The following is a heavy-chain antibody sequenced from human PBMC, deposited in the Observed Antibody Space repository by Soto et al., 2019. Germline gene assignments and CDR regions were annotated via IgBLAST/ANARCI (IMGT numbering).Heavy chain of an antibody. Sequence: SETLSLTCAVSGGSISSSNWWSWVRQPPGKGLEWIGEIYHSGSTNYNPSLKSRVTISVDKSKNQFSLKLSSVTAADTAVYYCARDRVVVTAAKYYYYYYGMDVWGQGTRVTVSS. CDR1: GGSISSSNW. CDR3: ARDRVVVTAAKYYYYYYGMDV. J-gene: IGHJ6*02. CDR2: IYHSGST. V-gene: IGHV4-4*02. D-gene: IGHD2-2*01.